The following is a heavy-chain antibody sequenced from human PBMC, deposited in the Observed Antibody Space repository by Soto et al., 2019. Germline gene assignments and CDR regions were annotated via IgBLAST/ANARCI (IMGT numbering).Heavy chain of an antibody. V-gene: IGHV4-39*01. D-gene: IGHD6-19*01. CDR3: ARHDGFSSGWIFDY. CDR1: GGSISNAAYS. CDR2: IYYHGNT. J-gene: IGHJ4*01. Sequence: PSETLSLTCTVSGGSISNAAYSWGWIRQPPGKTLEWIGTIYYHGNTYSNPSLKSRVTISVDTSNNQLSLKLRSVTAADTAVYYCARHDGFSSGWIFDYWGHGTLVTVSS.